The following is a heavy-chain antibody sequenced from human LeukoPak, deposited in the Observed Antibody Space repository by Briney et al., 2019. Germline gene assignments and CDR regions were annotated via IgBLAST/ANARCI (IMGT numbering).Heavy chain of an antibody. Sequence: PGGSLRLSCAASGFTFDDYAMHWVRQAPGKGLEWVSLISGDGGSTYYADSVKGRFTISRDNSKNSLYLQMNSLRTEDTPLYYCAKDIRLLWFGEGCFDYWGQGTLVTVSS. V-gene: IGHV3-43*02. D-gene: IGHD3-10*01. CDR1: GFTFDDYA. CDR3: AKDIRLLWFGEGCFDY. CDR2: ISGDGGST. J-gene: IGHJ4*02.